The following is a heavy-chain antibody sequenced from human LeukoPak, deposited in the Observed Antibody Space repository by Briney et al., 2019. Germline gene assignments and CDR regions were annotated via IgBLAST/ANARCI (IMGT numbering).Heavy chain of an antibody. V-gene: IGHV3-15*01. CDR1: GFTFSNAR. CDR3: NTYVGATAY. J-gene: IGHJ4*02. D-gene: IGHD1-26*01. CDR2: IKTKTDDGAT. Sequence: GGSLRLSCAASGFTFSNARMNWVRQAPRKGLEWVGRIKTKTDDGATDYSAPVKARFTISRDDSKTTLYLQMNGLKPEDTAIYYCNTYVGATAYWGRGTLVTVSS.